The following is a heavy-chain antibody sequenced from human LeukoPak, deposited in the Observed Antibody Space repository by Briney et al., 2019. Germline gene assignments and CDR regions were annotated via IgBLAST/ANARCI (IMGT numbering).Heavy chain of an antibody. D-gene: IGHD1-26*01. Sequence: SETLSLTCTVSGVSISGSGYYFGWIRQPPGKGLEWIGDIYYSGNTYYNASLESRVTISVDTSKNEFSLRLNSVTAADTAMYYCAKSGGYGLIDYWGQGTLVTVSS. V-gene: IGHV4-39*01. CDR3: AKSGGYGLIDY. CDR2: IYYSGNT. J-gene: IGHJ4*02. CDR1: GVSISGSGYY.